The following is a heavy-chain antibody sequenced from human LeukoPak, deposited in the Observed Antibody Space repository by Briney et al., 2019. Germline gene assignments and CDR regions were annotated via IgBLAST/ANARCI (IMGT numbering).Heavy chain of an antibody. Sequence: ASVKVSCKASGYTFTSYGISWVRLAPGQGLEWMGWISAYNGKTNYAQKLQGRVTMTTDTSTSTAYMELRSLRSDDTAVYYCARGLLTFGGVIGGPQALEYFQHWGQGTLVTVSS. CDR3: ARGLLTFGGVIGGPQALEYFQH. V-gene: IGHV1-18*01. CDR2: ISAYNGKT. J-gene: IGHJ1*01. CDR1: GYTFTSYG. D-gene: IGHD3-16*02.